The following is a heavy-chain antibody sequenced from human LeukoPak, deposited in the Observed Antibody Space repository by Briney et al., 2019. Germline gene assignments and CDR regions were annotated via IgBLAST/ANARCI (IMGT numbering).Heavy chain of an antibody. CDR2: ISSSSSYI. CDR3: VRETGWLFDF. CDR1: GFTFSSYT. D-gene: IGHD5-12*01. Sequence: PGGSLRLSCAASGFTFSSYTMNWVRQAPGKGLEWVSSISSSSSYIYYADSVKGRFTISRDNAKNSLYLQMDSLRAEDTAVYYCVRETGWLFDFWGQGTLVIVSS. J-gene: IGHJ4*02. V-gene: IGHV3-21*01.